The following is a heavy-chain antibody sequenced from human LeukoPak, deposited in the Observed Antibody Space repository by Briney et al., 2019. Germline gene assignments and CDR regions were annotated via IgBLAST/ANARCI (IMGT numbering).Heavy chain of an antibody. CDR1: GFTFSNFA. V-gene: IGHV3-23*01. CDR2: ISGRGGST. CDR3: ANDYYGSGSYYNLFGY. D-gene: IGHD3-10*01. J-gene: IGHJ4*02. Sequence: GGSLRLSCAASGFTFSNFAMSWVRQAPGKGLEWVSAISGRGGSTYYADSVKGRFTISRDNAKNSLYLQMNSLRAEDTALYYCANDYYGSGSYYNLFGYWGQGTLVTVSS.